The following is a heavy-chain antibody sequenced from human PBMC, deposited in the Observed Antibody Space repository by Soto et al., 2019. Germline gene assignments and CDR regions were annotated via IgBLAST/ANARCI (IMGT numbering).Heavy chain of an antibody. V-gene: IGHV3-30-3*01. CDR2: ISYDGSNI. CDR1: GFTFSTYA. CDR3: ARDHGVGAEPIN. D-gene: IGHD1-26*01. J-gene: IGHJ4*02. Sequence: QVQLLESGGGVVQPGRSLRLSCAASGFTFSTYAMHWVRQAPGKGLEWVAFISYDGSNIYYADSVKGRFTISRDNSKNTLYLQMNSLRVEDTALYYCARDHGVGAEPINWGQGTLVTVSS.